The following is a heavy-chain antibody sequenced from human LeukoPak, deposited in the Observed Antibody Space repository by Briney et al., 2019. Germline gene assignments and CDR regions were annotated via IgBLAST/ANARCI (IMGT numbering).Heavy chain of an antibody. CDR3: ARAFWFGRLFHSFFNY. D-gene: IGHD3-10*01. J-gene: IGHJ4*02. CDR1: GGSISSGNYY. V-gene: IGHV4-61*02. CDR2: IDSTGNT. Sequence: SETLSLTCIVSGGSISSGNYYWTWIRQPAGKGLEWIGRIDSTGNTLYNPSLQSRPTITVDTATNHFSLNLSSVTAADTAFEFCARAFWFGRLFHSFFNYWGEGTLVSVSS.